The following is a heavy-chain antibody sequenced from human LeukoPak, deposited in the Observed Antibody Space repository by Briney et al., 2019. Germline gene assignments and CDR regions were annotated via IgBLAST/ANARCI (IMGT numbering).Heavy chain of an antibody. Sequence: GGSLRLSCAASGFTFSSYAMSWVRQAPGKGLEWVSGISGSGDNTYYADSVKGRFTISRDNPKNTLYLQMDSLRAEDTAIYYCAKGVQLGGYYFDYWGQGTLVTVSS. J-gene: IGHJ4*02. V-gene: IGHV3-23*01. CDR2: ISGSGDNT. CDR3: AKGVQLGGYYFDY. CDR1: GFTFSSYA. D-gene: IGHD1-1*01.